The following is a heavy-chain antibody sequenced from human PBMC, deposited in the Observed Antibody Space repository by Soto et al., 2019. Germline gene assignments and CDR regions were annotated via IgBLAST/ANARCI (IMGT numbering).Heavy chain of an antibody. CDR3: ARQGFGQLHGLVDV. CDR2: IHHSGST. V-gene: IGHV4-59*08. Sequence: SETLSLTCSVSGGSITSHYCSWFRQPPGKGLEWIGYIHHSGSTSYNPSLKSRVTMSVDTSKNHFSLEVNSVTAADTALYYCARQGFGQLHGLVDVWGPGTTVTVSS. CDR1: GGSITSHY. D-gene: IGHD3-10*01. J-gene: IGHJ6*02.